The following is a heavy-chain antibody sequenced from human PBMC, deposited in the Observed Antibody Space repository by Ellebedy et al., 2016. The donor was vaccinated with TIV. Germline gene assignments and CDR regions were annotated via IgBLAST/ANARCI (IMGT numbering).Heavy chain of an antibody. D-gene: IGHD6-13*01. V-gene: IGHV1-69*05. J-gene: IGHJ5*02. CDR3: ARIKRAVSAAAGTGWFDP. CDR1: GGTFSSYA. CDR2: IIPIFGTA. Sequence: SVKVSXXASGGTFSSYAISWVRQAPGQGLEWMGGIIPIFGTANYAQKFQGRVTITRDTSASTAYMELSSLRSEDTAVYYCARIKRAVSAAAGTGWFDPWGQGTLVTVSS.